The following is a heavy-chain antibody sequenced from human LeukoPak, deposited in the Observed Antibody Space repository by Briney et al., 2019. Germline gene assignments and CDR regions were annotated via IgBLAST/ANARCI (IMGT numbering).Heavy chain of an antibody. J-gene: IGHJ4*02. V-gene: IGHV3-15*01. CDR1: GFTFSDAW. CDR3: TSRRQDGW. D-gene: IGHD2-15*01. CDR2: IKSKIDGGTI. Sequence: PGGSLRLSCVGSGFTFSDAWMTWVRQAPGKGLEWVGRIKSKIDGGTIDYAEPVKGRFTISRDDSRNTLYLQMSSLKTKDTAVYYCTSRRQDGWWGQGTLVTVS.